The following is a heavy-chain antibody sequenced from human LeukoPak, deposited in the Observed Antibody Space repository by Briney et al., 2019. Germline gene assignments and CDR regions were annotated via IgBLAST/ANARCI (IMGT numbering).Heavy chain of an antibody. CDR2: IIPIFGTA. V-gene: IGHV1-69*13. Sequence: GASVKVSCKASGGTFSSYAISWVRQAPGQGLEWMGGIIPIFGTANYARKFQGRVTITADESTSTAYMELSSLRSGDTAVYYCARVGALVPYYYGMDVWGQGTTVTVSS. D-gene: IGHD2-15*01. J-gene: IGHJ6*02. CDR1: GGTFSSYA. CDR3: ARVGALVPYYYGMDV.